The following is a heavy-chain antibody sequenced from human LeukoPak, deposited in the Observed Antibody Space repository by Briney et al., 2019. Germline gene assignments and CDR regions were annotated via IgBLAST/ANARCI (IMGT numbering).Heavy chain of an antibody. Sequence: SVKVSCKASGGTFSSYAISWVRQAPGQGLEWMGGIIPIFGTANYAQKFQGRVTITADESTSTACMELSSLRSEDTAVYYCARDIVAYNWFDPWGQGTLVTVSS. CDR3: ARDIVAYNWFDP. CDR1: GGTFSSYA. J-gene: IGHJ5*02. V-gene: IGHV1-69*01. CDR2: IIPIFGTA. D-gene: IGHD5-12*01.